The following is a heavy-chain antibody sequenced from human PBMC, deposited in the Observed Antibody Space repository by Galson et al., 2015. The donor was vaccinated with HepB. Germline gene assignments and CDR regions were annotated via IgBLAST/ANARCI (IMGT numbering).Heavy chain of an antibody. Sequence: QSGAEVKKPGESLKISCKGSGYSFTNYWIGWVRQVPGKGLEWMGIIYPGDSDTRYSPSFQGQVTISVDKSISTAYLQWGSLRASDTAMYYCAGGSKYCSTSNCYIGWFSPWGQGTLVTVSS. CDR1: GYSFTNYW. J-gene: IGHJ5*02. D-gene: IGHD2-2*01. CDR3: AGGSKYCSTSNCYIGWFSP. V-gene: IGHV5-51*03. CDR2: IYPGDSDT.